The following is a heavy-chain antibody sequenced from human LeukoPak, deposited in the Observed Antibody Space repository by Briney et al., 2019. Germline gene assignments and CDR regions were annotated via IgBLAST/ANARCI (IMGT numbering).Heavy chain of an antibody. Sequence: AGTLRLSCAASGCTFSSYGMHWVRQAPGKGLVWVSRINSDGGATNYADSVKGRLTISRDNAKNTLSLQMNSLRAEDTALYYCARANAYGMDVWGQGTTVTVFS. D-gene: IGHD2-8*01. CDR2: INSDGGAT. V-gene: IGHV3-74*01. J-gene: IGHJ6*02. CDR3: ARANAYGMDV. CDR1: GCTFSSYG.